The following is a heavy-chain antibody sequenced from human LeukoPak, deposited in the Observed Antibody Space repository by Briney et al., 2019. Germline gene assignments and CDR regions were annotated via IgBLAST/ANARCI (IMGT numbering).Heavy chain of an antibody. CDR2: IYSGGST. V-gene: IGHV3-53*01. CDR1: GFTVSSNY. D-gene: IGHD6-13*01. CDR3: ARDGGIAAAGTGGRGYFDL. Sequence: GGSLRLSCAASGFTVSSNYMSWVRQAPGKGLEWVSVIYSGGSTYYADSVEGRFTISRDNSKNTLYLQMNSLRAEDTAVYYCARDGGIAAAGTGGRGYFDLWGRGTLVTVSS. J-gene: IGHJ2*01.